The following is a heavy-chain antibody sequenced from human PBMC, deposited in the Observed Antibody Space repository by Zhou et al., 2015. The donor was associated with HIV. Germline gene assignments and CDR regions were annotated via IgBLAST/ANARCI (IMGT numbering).Heavy chain of an antibody. Sequence: QVQLVQSGAEVKKPGSSVKVSCKASGGTFSSYTISWVRQAPGQGLEWMGRIIPILGIANYAQKFQGRVTITADKSTSTAYMELSSLRSEDTAVYYCARSIAAAGNYYYYGMDVWGQGTTVTVSS. CDR2: IIPILGIA. CDR1: GGTFSSYT. V-gene: IGHV1-69*02. D-gene: IGHD6-13*01. J-gene: IGHJ6*02. CDR3: ARSIAAAGNYYYYGMDV.